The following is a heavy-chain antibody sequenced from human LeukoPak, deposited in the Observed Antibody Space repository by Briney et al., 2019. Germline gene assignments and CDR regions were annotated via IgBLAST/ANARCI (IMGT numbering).Heavy chain of an antibody. V-gene: IGHV3-23*01. CDR3: AKDRSIVGATCFDY. Sequence: PGGSLRLSCAASGFTFSSYGMSWVRQAPGKGLEWVSAISGRSGSTYYADSVKGRFTISRDNSKNTLYLQMNSLRAEDTAVYYCAKDRSIVGATCFDYWGQGTLVTVSS. D-gene: IGHD1-26*01. CDR1: GFTFSSYG. CDR2: ISGRSGST. J-gene: IGHJ4*02.